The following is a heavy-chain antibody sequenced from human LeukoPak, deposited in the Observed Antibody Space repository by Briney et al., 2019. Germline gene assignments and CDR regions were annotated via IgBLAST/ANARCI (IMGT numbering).Heavy chain of an antibody. J-gene: IGHJ4*02. D-gene: IGHD1-1*01. CDR3: AQDLAYIMFDN. Sequence: GGSLRLSCAASGFTFSSYAMNWVRQAPGKGLEWVSGISPSGDITYYADSVKGRFTISRDNSKNTVYLQMDSLRFEDAAVYYCAQDLAYIMFDNWGQGTLVTVSS. V-gene: IGHV3-23*01. CDR1: GFTFSSYA. CDR2: ISPSGDIT.